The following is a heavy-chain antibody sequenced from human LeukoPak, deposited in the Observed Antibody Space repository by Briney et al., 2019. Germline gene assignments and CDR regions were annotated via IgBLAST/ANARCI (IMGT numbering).Heavy chain of an antibody. J-gene: IGHJ4*02. V-gene: IGHV3-23*01. D-gene: IGHD2-8*02. CDR1: GFTFSSFA. Sequence: RTGGSLRLSCAASGFTFSSFAMTWVRQAPGKGLEWVSDFDGNGPNTYYADSVKGRWTISRDNSRNTLYLEMNSLRPEDTAIYYCAKPRTTGLGWAQFDYWGQGSLVTVSS. CDR3: AKPRTTGLGWAQFDY. CDR2: FDGNGPNT.